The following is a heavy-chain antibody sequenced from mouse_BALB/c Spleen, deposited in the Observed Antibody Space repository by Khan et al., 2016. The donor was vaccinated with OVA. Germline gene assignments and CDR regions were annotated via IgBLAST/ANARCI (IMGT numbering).Heavy chain of an antibody. J-gene: IGHJ3*01. CDR2: INPSTGYT. CDR1: GYTFTSYW. V-gene: IGHV1-7*01. CDR3: ANHGRSSACLTY. Sequence: QVQLQQSGAELAKPGASVKMSCKASGYTFTSYWMHWVKQRPGQGLEWIGYINPSTGYTEYNQRFKDKATLTAAKSSSTAYMQLRSLTSEESAVYYCANHGRSSACLTYWGQGTLVTVSA.